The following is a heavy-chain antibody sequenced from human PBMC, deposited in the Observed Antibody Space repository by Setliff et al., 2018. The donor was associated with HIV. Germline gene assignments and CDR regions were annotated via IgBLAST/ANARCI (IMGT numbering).Heavy chain of an antibody. CDR3: ARVDVLLAYAANPRVGALDQ. D-gene: IGHD1-26*01. Sequence: GGSLRLSCAVSGIIFSDYTMHWVRQAPGKGLEWVAVISHDGNKKYYADSVKGRFTFSRDNSKNTLFLQMNSLRSADTGTYYCARVDVLLAYAANPRVGALDQWGQGTLVTVSS. V-gene: IGHV3-30*04. J-gene: IGHJ4*02. CDR2: ISHDGNKK. CDR1: GIIFSDYT.